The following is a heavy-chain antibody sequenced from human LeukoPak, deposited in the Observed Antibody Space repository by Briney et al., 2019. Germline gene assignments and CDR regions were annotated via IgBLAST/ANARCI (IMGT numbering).Heavy chain of an antibody. CDR2: LNRDGGTT. CDR1: GFTFSSYW. Sequence: PGGSLRLSCAVSGFTFSSYWMHWVRQAPGKGLAWVSHLNRDGGTTGYSDSVKGRFTISRDNAKNTLYLQMNGLRAEDTAVYYCVSVGDYGDYANYFDYWGQGTLVTVSS. J-gene: IGHJ4*02. V-gene: IGHV3-74*01. CDR3: VSVGDYGDYANYFDY. D-gene: IGHD4-17*01.